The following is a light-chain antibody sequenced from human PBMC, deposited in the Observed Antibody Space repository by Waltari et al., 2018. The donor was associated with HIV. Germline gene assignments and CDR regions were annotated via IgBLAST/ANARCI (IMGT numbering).Light chain of an antibody. Sequence: QPPSASGSPGQSVTISCTGTSSDVGGYNYVSWYQQHPGKAPKLMIYQVNKRPSGVPARFSGTKSGNRASLTVSGLQAEDEADYYCSSFAGSNNLMVFGGGTKLTVL. J-gene: IGLJ2*01. CDR2: QVN. CDR1: SSDVGGYNY. CDR3: SSFAGSNNLMV. V-gene: IGLV2-8*01.